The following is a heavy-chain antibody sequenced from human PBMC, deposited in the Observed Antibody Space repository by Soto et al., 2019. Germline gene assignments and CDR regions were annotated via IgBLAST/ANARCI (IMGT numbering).Heavy chain of an antibody. J-gene: IGHJ5*02. Sequence: GGSLRLSGAASGFTFSSYSMNWVRQAPGKGLEGVSYINSSSSTIYYAESVKGRFPIARTNAKNSLYLQMNSLRAEDTAVYYCARAFAWGTHPSWFDPWGQGTLVTVSS. CDR3: ARAFAWGTHPSWFDP. CDR2: INSSSSTI. V-gene: IGHV3-48*01. CDR1: GFTFSSYS. D-gene: IGHD3-16*01.